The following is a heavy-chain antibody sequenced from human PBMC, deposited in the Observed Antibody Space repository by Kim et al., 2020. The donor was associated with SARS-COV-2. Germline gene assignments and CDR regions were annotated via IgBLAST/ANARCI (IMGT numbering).Heavy chain of an antibody. V-gene: IGHV4-31*02. J-gene: IGHJ5*02. Sequence: PSLKRRVTISVDTSKNQFSLKLSSVTAADTAVYYCARDGSTGTSGDWFDPWGQGTLVTVSS. D-gene: IGHD1-7*01. CDR3: ARDGSTGTSGDWFDP.